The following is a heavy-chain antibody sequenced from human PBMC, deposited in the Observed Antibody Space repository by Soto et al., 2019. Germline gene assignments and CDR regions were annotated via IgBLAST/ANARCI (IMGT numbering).Heavy chain of an antibody. J-gene: IGHJ4*02. CDR1: GGSSSSYY. Sequence: SQLLSLTCSVSGGSSSSYYWSWIRQPTRKGLEWIGYIYYSGSTNYNPSLKSRVTISVDTSKNQFSLKLSSVTAADTVVYYCAATADRMGTSIVDYWGQGTLVTVSS. CDR2: IYYSGST. D-gene: IGHD1-1*01. CDR3: AATADRMGTSIVDY. V-gene: IGHV4-59*01.